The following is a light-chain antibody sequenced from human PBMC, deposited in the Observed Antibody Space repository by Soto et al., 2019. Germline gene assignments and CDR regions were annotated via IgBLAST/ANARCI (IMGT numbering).Light chain of an antibody. V-gene: IGLV2-8*01. CDR1: SSDIGAYNY. CDR3: SSYAGSNKV. CDR2: EVS. J-gene: IGLJ2*01. Sequence: QSALTQPPSASGSPGQSVAISCTGTSSDIGAYNYVSWYQQYPGKAPKLIIYEVSKRPSGVPDRFSGSKSGNTASLTVSGLQADDEADYYCSSYAGSNKVFGGGTQLTVL.